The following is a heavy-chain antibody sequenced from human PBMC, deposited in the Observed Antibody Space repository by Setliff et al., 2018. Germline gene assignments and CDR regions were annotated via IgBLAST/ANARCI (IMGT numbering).Heavy chain of an antibody. CDR3: ARGRVEMATITPFDY. CDR2: IYYSGST. J-gene: IGHJ4*02. Sequence: SETLSLTCTVSGGSISSSSYYWGWIRQPPGKGLEWIGYIYYSGSTNYNTPLKSRVTISVDTSKNQFSLKLSSVTAADTAVYYCARGRVEMATITPFDYWGQGTLVTVSS. D-gene: IGHD5-12*01. CDR1: GGSISSSSYY. V-gene: IGHV4-61*05.